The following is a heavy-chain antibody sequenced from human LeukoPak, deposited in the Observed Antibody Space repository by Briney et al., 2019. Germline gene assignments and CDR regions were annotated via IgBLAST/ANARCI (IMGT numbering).Heavy chain of an antibody. V-gene: IGHV3-30*02. CDR3: AREPFSTDWKVTTNALDL. Sequence: GGSLRLSCAASRFTFSSYGMHWVRQAPGKGLEWVAYIQYDGSNEQYADSVKGRFSISRDSSKNILYLQMNSLKAEDTGVYFCAREPFSTDWKVTTNALDLWGQGTMVIVSS. CDR2: IQYDGSNE. J-gene: IGHJ3*01. CDR1: RFTFSSYG. D-gene: IGHD2-2*01.